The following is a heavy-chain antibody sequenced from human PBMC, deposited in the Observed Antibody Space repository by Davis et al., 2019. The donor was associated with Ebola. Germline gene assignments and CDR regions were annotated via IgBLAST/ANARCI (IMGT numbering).Heavy chain of an antibody. CDR2: ISSSSSTI. CDR3: ARDSAGGYCSGGSCYIDY. Sequence: GESLKISCAASGFTFSSYSMNWVRQAPGKGLEWVSYISSSSSTIYYADSVKRRFTISRDNAKNSLYLQMNSLRDEDTAVYYCARDSAGGYCSGGSCYIDYWGQGTLVTVSS. CDR1: GFTFSSYS. D-gene: IGHD2-15*01. J-gene: IGHJ4*02. V-gene: IGHV3-48*02.